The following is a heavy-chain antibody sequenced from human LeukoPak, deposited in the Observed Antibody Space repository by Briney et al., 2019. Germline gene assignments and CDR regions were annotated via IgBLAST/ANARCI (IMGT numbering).Heavy chain of an antibody. V-gene: IGHV1-69*01. CDR3: ASGGASYCGGDCYSASDY. CDR2: IIPIFGTA. CDR1: GGTFSSYA. D-gene: IGHD2-21*02. Sequence: GSSVKVSCKAPGGTFSSYAISWVRQAPGQGLEWMGGIIPIFGTANYAQKFQGRVTITADESTSTAYMELSSLRSEDTAVYYCASGGASYCGGDCYSASDYWGQGTLVAVSS. J-gene: IGHJ4*02.